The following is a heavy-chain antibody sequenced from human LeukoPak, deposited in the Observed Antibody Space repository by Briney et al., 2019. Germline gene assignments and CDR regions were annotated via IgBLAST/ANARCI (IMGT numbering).Heavy chain of an antibody. V-gene: IGHV3-53*01. CDR3: ASGGKYCTGGACYGD. CDR1: GFIVSSDY. D-gene: IGHD2-8*02. Sequence: GGSLRLSCAASGFIVSSDYISWVRQTPGKGLEWVSVIYSGGSTFYADSVKGRFTISRDNSKNTVYLQMNSLRAEDSAVYYCASGGKYCTGGACYGDWGQGTLVTVSS. CDR2: IYSGGST. J-gene: IGHJ4*02.